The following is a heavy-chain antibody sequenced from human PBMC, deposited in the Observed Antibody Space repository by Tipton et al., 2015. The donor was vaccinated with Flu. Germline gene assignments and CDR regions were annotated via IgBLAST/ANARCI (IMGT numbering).Heavy chain of an antibody. CDR2: IYYSGST. V-gene: IGHV4-39*07. J-gene: IGHJ4*02. CDR3: ARDYPWLRVFDY. CDR1: GGSISSSSYY. Sequence: TLSPTCTVSGGSISSSSYYWGWIRQPPGKGLEWIGSIYYSGSTYYNPSLKSRVTISVDTSKNQFSPKLSSVTAADTAVYYCARDYPWLRVFDYWGQGTLVTVSS. D-gene: IGHD5-12*01.